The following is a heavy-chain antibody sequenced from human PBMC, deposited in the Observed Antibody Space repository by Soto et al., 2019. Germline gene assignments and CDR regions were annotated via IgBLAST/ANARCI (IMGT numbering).Heavy chain of an antibody. CDR1: GFTFSSYA. J-gene: IGHJ4*02. D-gene: IGHD6-19*01. CDR2: ISGSGGST. CDR3: ARSPQWLVQNFDY. V-gene: IGHV3-23*01. Sequence: PGGSLRLSCAASGFTFSSYAMSWVRQAPGKGLEWVSAISGSGGSTYYADSVKGRFTISRDNSKNTLYLQMNSLRAEDTAVYYCARSPQWLVQNFDYWGQGTLVTVSS.